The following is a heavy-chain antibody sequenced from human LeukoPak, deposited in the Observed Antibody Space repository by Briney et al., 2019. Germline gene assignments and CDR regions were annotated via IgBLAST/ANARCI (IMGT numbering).Heavy chain of an antibody. CDR1: GGSISSYY. V-gene: IGHV4-59*12. D-gene: IGHD3-9*01. CDR2: IYYSGST. Sequence: SETLSLTCTVSGGSISSYYWSWIRQPPGKGLEWIGYIYYSGSTNYNPSLKSRVTISVDMSKNQFSLKLSSVTAADTAVYYCARGLKYYDILTGYWYYFDYWGQGTLVTVSS. J-gene: IGHJ4*02. CDR3: ARGLKYYDILTGYWYYFDY.